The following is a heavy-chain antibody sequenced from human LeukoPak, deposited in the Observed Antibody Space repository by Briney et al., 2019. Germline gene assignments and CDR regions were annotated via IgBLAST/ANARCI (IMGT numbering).Heavy chain of an antibody. Sequence: GESLKISCKGSGYSFTSYWIGWVRQMPGKGLEWMGIIYPGDSDTRYSPSFQGQVTISADNSISTAYLQWSSLKASDTAMYYCARGRIVGVKSQNNIWFDPWGQGTLVTV. CDR1: GYSFTSYW. CDR3: ARGRIVGVKSQNNIWFDP. V-gene: IGHV5-51*01. D-gene: IGHD1-26*01. CDR2: IYPGDSDT. J-gene: IGHJ5*02.